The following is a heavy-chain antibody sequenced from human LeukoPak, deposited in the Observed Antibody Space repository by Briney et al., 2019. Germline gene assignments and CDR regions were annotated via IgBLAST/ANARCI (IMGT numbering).Heavy chain of an antibody. D-gene: IGHD2-21*02. Sequence: GGSLRLSCAASGFTFSSYGMHWVRQAPGKGLEWVAVIAYDGSNKYYADSVKGRFTISRDNSKSTLYLQMNSLRAEDTAVYYCAKDPLAYCGGDCYSTFDYWGQGTLVTVSS. CDR3: AKDPLAYCGGDCYSTFDY. J-gene: IGHJ4*02. CDR2: IAYDGSNK. CDR1: GFTFSSYG. V-gene: IGHV3-30*18.